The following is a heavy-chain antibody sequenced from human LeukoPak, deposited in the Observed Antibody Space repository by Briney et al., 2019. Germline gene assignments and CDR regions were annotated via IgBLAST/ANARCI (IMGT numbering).Heavy chain of an antibody. Sequence: PSETLSLTCTVSGDSFTSVTDYWAWIRQPPGKGLEWIGNIFAGGTTNYNPSLKSRVSISMDTSKNQFSLKMTSVTAADTAIYFCARGLWFGEQDGLGIWGPGTVVTVAS. CDR1: GDSFTSVTDY. J-gene: IGHJ3*02. CDR3: ARGLWFGEQDGLGI. D-gene: IGHD3-10*01. V-gene: IGHV4-61*01. CDR2: IFAGGTT.